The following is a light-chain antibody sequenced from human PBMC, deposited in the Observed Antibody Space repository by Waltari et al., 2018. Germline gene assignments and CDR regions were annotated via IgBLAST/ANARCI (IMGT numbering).Light chain of an antibody. CDR3: AAWDDSLNGWV. CDR2: SNN. Sequence: QSALTQPPSASGTPGQRVTISCSGSNSNIGSNTVNWYQQLPGTAPKVLIYSNNQRPSGVPARFSGSKSGTSASLAISGLQSEDEADYYCAAWDDSLNGWVFGGGTKLTVL. J-gene: IGLJ3*02. V-gene: IGLV1-44*01. CDR1: NSNIGSNT.